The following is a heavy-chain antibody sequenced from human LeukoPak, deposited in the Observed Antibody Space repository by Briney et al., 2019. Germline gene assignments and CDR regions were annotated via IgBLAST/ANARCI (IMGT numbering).Heavy chain of an antibody. CDR3: ARISSSWYYFDY. CDR1: GYTFTSYA. CDR2: INAGNGNT. D-gene: IGHD6-13*01. J-gene: IGHJ4*02. Sequence: ASVKVSCKASGYTFTSYAMHWVRQAPGQRLEWMGWINAGNGNTKYPQKFQGRVTITRDTSASTAYMELSSLSSEDTAVYYCARISSSWYYFDYWGQGTLVTVSS. V-gene: IGHV1-3*01.